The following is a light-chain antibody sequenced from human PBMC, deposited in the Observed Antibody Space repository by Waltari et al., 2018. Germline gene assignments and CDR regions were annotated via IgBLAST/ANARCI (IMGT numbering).Light chain of an antibody. CDR2: GAS. CDR3: QQYGSSPL. Sequence: EIVLTHSPGTLSLSPGERATLSCRASQIVSSSYLAWYQQKPGQAPRLLIYGASSRATGIPGRFSGSGSGTDFTLTISRLEPEDFAVYYCQQYGSSPLFGQGTKLEIK. V-gene: IGKV3-20*01. CDR1: QIVSSSY. J-gene: IGKJ2*01.